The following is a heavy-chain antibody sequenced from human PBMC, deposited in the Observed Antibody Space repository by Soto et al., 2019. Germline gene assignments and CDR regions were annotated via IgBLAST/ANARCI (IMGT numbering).Heavy chain of an antibody. V-gene: IGHV1-46*01. CDR3: ARALQKYYYDISGSGY. J-gene: IGHJ4*02. CDR1: GYAFTSYY. Sequence: GASVKVSCKASGYAFTSYYMHWVRKAPGQGLEWMGIINPSGGSTSYAQKFQGRVTMTKDTSTSTVYMELSSLRSEDTAVYYCARALQKYYYDISGSGYWGQATLVTVSS. D-gene: IGHD3-22*01. CDR2: INPSGGST.